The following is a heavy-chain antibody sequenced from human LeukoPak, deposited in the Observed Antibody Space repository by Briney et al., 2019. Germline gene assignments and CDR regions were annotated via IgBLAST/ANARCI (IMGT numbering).Heavy chain of an antibody. Sequence: GGSLRLSCAASGFTFSSYDMHWVRQAPGKGLEWVAVISYDGSNKYYADSVKGRFTISRDNSKNTLYLQMNSLRAEDTAVYYCAREPNPMSNLDYWGQGTLVTVSS. CDR3: AREPNPMSNLDY. V-gene: IGHV3-30-3*01. CDR1: GFTFSSYD. D-gene: IGHD2/OR15-2a*01. CDR2: ISYDGSNK. J-gene: IGHJ4*02.